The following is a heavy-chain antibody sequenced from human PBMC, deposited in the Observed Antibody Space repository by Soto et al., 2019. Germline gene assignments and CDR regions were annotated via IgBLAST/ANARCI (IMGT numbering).Heavy chain of an antibody. V-gene: IGHV3-30*18. CDR2: ISYDGSNK. CDR1: GFTFSSYG. Sequence: PGGSLRLSCAASGFTFSSYGMHWVRQAPGKGLEWVAVISYDGSNKYYADSVKGRFTISGDNSKNTLYLQMNSLRAEDTAVYYCAKEGRIAAAGDFDYWGQGTRVTVSS. CDR3: AKEGRIAAAGDFDY. J-gene: IGHJ4*02. D-gene: IGHD6-13*01.